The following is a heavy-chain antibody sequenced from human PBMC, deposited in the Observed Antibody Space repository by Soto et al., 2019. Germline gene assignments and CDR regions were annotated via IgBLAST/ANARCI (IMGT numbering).Heavy chain of an antibody. D-gene: IGHD3-10*01. J-gene: IGHJ5*02. CDR2: INHSGST. CDR3: ARGSDYGSGWFDP. Sequence: SETLSLTCAVYGGYFCGYYWSWIRQPPGRGLEWIGEINHSGSTNYNPSLKSRVTISIDTSKNQFSLKLSSVTAADTAVYYCARGSDYGSGWFDPWGQGTLVTVSS. CDR1: GGYFCGYY. V-gene: IGHV4-34*01.